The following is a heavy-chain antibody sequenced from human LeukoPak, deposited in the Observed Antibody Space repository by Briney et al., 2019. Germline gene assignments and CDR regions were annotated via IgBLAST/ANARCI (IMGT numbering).Heavy chain of an antibody. CDR2: IYSGGST. CDR3: AREYYYGSGSNHYFDY. V-gene: IGHV3-66*01. D-gene: IGHD3-10*01. Sequence: PGGSLRLSCAASGFTVSSNYMTWVRQAPGKGLEWVSVIYSGGSTYYADSVKGRFTISRDNSKNTLYLQMNSLRAEDTAVYYCAREYYYGSGSNHYFDYWGQGTLVTVSS. J-gene: IGHJ4*02. CDR1: GFTVSSNY.